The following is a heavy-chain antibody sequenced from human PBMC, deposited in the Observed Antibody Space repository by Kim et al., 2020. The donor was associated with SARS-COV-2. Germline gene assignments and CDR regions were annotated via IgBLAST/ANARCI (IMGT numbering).Heavy chain of an antibody. Sequence: SQTLSLTCAIFGDSVSNKNASWSYIRESPLRGLEWLGRTYYRSKWYSDYALSVRSRIIVKPDTSKNQFSLQLNSVTPEDTAVYYCAGGGAGHSEIMVNWGQGILVTVSS. CDR3: AGGGAGHSEIMVN. D-gene: IGHD1-26*01. CDR1: GDSVSNKNAS. CDR2: TYYRSKWYS. J-gene: IGHJ4*02. V-gene: IGHV6-1*01.